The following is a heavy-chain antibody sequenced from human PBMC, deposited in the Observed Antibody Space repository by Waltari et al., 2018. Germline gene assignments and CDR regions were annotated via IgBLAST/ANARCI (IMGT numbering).Heavy chain of an antibody. CDR3: ARGGFYASGGGMDV. D-gene: IGHD3-10*01. CDR1: GGSFSGYY. Sequence: QVQLQQWGAGLLKPSETLSLTCAVYGGSFSGYYWSWIRQPPGKGLELIGEINHSGSTNYNPSLKSRVTISVDTSKNQFSLKLSSVTAADTAVYYCARGGFYASGGGMDVWGQGTTVTVSS. CDR2: INHSGST. J-gene: IGHJ6*02. V-gene: IGHV4-34*01.